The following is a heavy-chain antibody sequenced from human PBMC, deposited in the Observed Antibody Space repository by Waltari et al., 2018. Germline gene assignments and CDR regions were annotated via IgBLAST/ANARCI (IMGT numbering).Heavy chain of an antibody. Sequence: QLQLQQSGPGLVKPSESLSLTCAVSGDSMCSTCWGSWGRQSPGKGLTWIGQVHLRGTTNYNPPLASRVTISVDTAINQLPLTIPSPATEDTAMYYCTRVSGIGICFDSWGQGTLGT. CDR2: VHLRGTT. CDR3: TRVSGIGICFDS. D-gene: IGHD1-26*01. V-gene: IGHV4-4*02. J-gene: IGHJ4*02. CDR1: GDSMCSTCW.